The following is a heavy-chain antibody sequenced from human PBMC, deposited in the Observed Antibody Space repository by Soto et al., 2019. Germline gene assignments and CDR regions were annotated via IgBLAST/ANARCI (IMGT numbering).Heavy chain of an antibody. CDR3: GKRRGEGFFDY. Sequence: EVQLLESGGGLVQPGGSLRLSCAASGFTFSSFVMGWVRQAPGKGLEWVSAIGGRDGATYYPDSVKGRFTISRDNSRNTLYLRMNRLRVDETAVYYCGKRRGEGFFDYWGQGTLVTVSS. J-gene: IGHJ4*02. D-gene: IGHD3-16*01. CDR1: GFTFSSFV. CDR2: IGGRDGAT. V-gene: IGHV3-23*01.